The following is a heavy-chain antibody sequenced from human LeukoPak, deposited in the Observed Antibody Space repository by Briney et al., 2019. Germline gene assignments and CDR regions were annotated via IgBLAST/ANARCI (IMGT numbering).Heavy chain of an antibody. CDR1: GFTFSGYT. CDR2: ISSSSSYI. Sequence: GGSLRLSCAASGFTFSGYTINWVRQAPGKGLEWVSSISSSSSYIYYADSVKGRFTISRHNAKNSLYLQMNSLRAEDTAVYYCARAGSGYEDGFDYWGQGTLVTVSS. D-gene: IGHD5-12*01. J-gene: IGHJ4*02. CDR3: ARAGSGYEDGFDY. V-gene: IGHV3-21*01.